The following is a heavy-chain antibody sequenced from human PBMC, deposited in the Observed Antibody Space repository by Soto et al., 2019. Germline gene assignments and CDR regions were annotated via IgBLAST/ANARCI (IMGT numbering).Heavy chain of an antibody. D-gene: IGHD1-26*01. Sequence: GGSLRLSCAASGLTFRDYGMHWVRQAPGKGLEWVAVIWHDGSDKYYADSVKGRFTISRDNSKNTLYLQMNSLRAEDTAVYYCARVSLSGTYYLDYWGQGTLVTVSS. J-gene: IGHJ4*02. CDR3: ARVSLSGTYYLDY. CDR1: GLTFRDYG. V-gene: IGHV3-33*01. CDR2: IWHDGSDK.